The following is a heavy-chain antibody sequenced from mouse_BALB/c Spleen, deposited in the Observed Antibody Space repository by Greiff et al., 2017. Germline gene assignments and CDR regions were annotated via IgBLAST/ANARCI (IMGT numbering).Heavy chain of an antibody. J-gene: IGHJ4*01. D-gene: IGHD2-1*01. CDR3: ARSGGNLYYAMDY. V-gene: IGHV1-54*01. CDR1: GYAFTNYL. Sequence: QVQLQQSGAGLVRPGTSVKVSCTASGYAFTNYLMEWVKQRPGQGLEWIGVINPGSGGTNYNEKFKGKSTLTADKTSSTAYMQLSSLTSDDSAVYVTARSGGNLYYAMDYWGQGTSVTVSS. CDR2: INPGSGGT.